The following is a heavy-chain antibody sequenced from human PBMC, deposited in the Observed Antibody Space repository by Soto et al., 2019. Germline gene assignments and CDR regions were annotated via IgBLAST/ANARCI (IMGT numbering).Heavy chain of an antibody. CDR2: IIPPYGTV. D-gene: IGHD3-10*01. V-gene: IGHV1-69*06. CDR3: ARVRVIRGVIPSHFGL. CDR1: GGTSNSYG. Sequence: QAHLAQSGAEVKKPGSSVTVSCKASGGTSNSYGISWVRQAPGQGLDWRGVIIPPYGTVNYAQKFQGRVSITADKSTSTAYMDLNSLRSDDTAVYYCARVRVIRGVIPSHFGLWGQGTQVTVSS. J-gene: IGHJ4*02.